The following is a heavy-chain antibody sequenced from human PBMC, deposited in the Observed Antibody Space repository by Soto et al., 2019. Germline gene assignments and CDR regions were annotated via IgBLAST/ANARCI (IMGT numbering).Heavy chain of an antibody. V-gene: IGHV5-51*01. CDR1: GYTFTNYW. J-gene: IGHJ6*02. Sequence: GESLKISCKGSGYTFTNYWIGWVRQMPGKGLEWMGIIYPGDSDTKYNPSFQGQVTISADKSITTTYLRWASLKASDTAIYYCAASIFYYGMDVWGQGTTVTVSS. CDR3: AASIFYYGMDV. CDR2: IYPGDSDT.